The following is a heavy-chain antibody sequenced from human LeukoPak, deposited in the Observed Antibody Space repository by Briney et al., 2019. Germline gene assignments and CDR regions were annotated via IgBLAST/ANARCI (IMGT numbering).Heavy chain of an antibody. CDR3: ARGSHSYCGGDCYYVWFDY. D-gene: IGHD2-21*01. V-gene: IGHV4-30-4*08. CDR1: GGSISSGDYY. J-gene: IGHJ4*02. CDR2: IYYSGST. Sequence: PSETLCLTCTVSGGSISSGDYYWSWIRQPPGKGLEWIGYIYYSGSTYYNPSLKSRVTISVDTSKNQFSLKLSSVTAADTAVYYCARGSHSYCGGDCYYVWFDYWGQGTLVTVSS.